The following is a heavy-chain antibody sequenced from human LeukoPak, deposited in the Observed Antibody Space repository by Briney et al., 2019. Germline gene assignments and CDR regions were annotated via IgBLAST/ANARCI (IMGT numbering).Heavy chain of an antibody. J-gene: IGHJ4*02. Sequence: GGSLRLSRAASGFTFSTYAMTWVRQAPGKGLEWVSSITGTGDGTSAADSVKGRFTISRDSSKHTLYLQMNSLRVEDTAVYYCAKAGLVRGGALDSWGQGTLVTVSS. V-gene: IGHV3-23*01. CDR3: AKAGLVRGGALDS. CDR2: ITGTGDGT. CDR1: GFTFSTYA. D-gene: IGHD4/OR15-4a*01.